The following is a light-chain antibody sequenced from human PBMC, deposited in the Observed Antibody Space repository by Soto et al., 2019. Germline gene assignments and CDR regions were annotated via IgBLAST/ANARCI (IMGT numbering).Light chain of an antibody. Sequence: EIVLTQSPATLYVSPGGRATLSCRASQNVMYNLAWYQQKPGQAPRLLVYGATTRATDAPPRFRGSGSGTEFSLTISSLQSEDFATYCCQQYGGWSRTFGQGSRVEIK. CDR1: QNVMYN. V-gene: IGKV3-15*01. CDR3: QQYGGWSRT. J-gene: IGKJ1*01. CDR2: GAT.